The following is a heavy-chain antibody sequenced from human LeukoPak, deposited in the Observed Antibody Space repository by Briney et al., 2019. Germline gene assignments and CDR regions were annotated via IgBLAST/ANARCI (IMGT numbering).Heavy chain of an antibody. CDR3: ARRLAVASYTDY. V-gene: IGHV1-2*02. CDR2: INPNSGGT. J-gene: IGHJ4*02. CDR1: GYTFTGYY. D-gene: IGHD6-19*01. Sequence: ASVKVSCKASGYTFTGYYMHWVRQAPGQGLEWMGWINPNSGGTNYAQKLQGRVTMTTDTSTSTAYMELRSLRSDDTAVYYCARRLAVASYTDYWGQGTLVTVSS.